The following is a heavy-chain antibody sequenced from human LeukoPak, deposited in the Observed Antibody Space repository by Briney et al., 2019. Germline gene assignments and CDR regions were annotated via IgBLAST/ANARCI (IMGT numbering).Heavy chain of an antibody. V-gene: IGHV4-59*01. Sequence: SETLSLTCALSGGSIKNYYWSWIRQPLGKGLEWIGYVYYTGTTSYNPSLKSRVTISVETSKNQFSLALNSVTAADTAVYHCARQSDPYYHYGLDFWGQGTTVIVSS. J-gene: IGHJ6*02. CDR3: ARQSDPYYHYGLDF. CDR1: GGSIKNYY. CDR2: VYYTGTT.